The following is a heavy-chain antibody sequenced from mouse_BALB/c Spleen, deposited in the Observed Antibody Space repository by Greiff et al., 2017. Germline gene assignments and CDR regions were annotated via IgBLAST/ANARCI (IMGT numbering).Heavy chain of an antibody. CDR1: GFTFSSYA. Sequence: EVHLVESGGGLVKPGGSLKLSCAASGFTFSSYAMSWVRQTPEKRLEWVASISSGGSTYYPDSVKGRFTISRDNARNILYLQMSSLRSEDTAMYYCAREGPAVDYWGQGTTLTVSS. D-gene: IGHD3-3*01. J-gene: IGHJ2*01. CDR2: ISSGGST. V-gene: IGHV5-6-5*01. CDR3: AREGPAVDY.